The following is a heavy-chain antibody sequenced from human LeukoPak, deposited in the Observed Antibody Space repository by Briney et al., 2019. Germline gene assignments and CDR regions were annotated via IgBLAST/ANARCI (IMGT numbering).Heavy chain of an antibody. V-gene: IGHV4-59*02. CDR2: IYDSGNT. Sequence: SETLSLACTVSGGSVSSWYWSWIRQPPGKGLEWIGYIYDSGNTKYNPSLKSRVTISIDTSKNQFSLKLTSVTAADTATYYCARETSLMGYASGLGFNYWGQGILVTVSS. J-gene: IGHJ4*02. CDR1: GGSVSSWY. CDR3: ARETSLMGYASGLGFNY. D-gene: IGHD6-19*01.